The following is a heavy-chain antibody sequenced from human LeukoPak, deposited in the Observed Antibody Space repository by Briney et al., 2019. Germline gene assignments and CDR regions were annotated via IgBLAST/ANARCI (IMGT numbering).Heavy chain of an antibody. CDR2: ISFDGNTI. V-gene: IGHV3-30-3*01. CDR1: GFAFNTYA. CDR3: ARSGGLQKFDW. D-gene: IGHD4-11*01. J-gene: IGHJ4*02. Sequence: PGRSLRLSCAASGFAFNTYAMRWFRQAPGKGLEWVAVISFDGNTIHCADSVKGRFTISRDNSKNTLFLQMDSLRAEDTAVYYCARSGGLQKFDWWGQGTLVTVSS.